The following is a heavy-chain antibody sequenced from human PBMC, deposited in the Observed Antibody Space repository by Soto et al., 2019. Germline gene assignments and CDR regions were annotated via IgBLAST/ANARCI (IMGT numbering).Heavy chain of an antibody. J-gene: IGHJ3*02. Sequence: PSETLSLTCTVSGGSISCGGYYWSWIRQHPGKGLEWIGYIYYSGSTYYNPSLKSRVTISVDTSKNQFSLRLSSVTAADTAVYYCARDRVRGIRGAFDIWGQGTMVTVSS. CDR3: ARDRVRGIRGAFDI. CDR1: GGSISCGGYY. D-gene: IGHD3-10*01. CDR2: IYYSGST. V-gene: IGHV4-31*03.